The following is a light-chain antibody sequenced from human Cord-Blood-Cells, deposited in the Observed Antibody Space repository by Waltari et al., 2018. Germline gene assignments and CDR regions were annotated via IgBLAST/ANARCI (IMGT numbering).Light chain of an antibody. CDR1: SSDVGSYNL. V-gene: IGLV2-23*01. Sequence: QSPLTQPASVSGSPGQSITISCTGTSSDVGSYNLFSWYQQHPGKAPKLMIYEGSKRPSGVSNRFSGSKSGNTASLTISGLQAEDEADYYCCSYAGSSTWVFGGGTKLTVL. CDR3: CSYAGSSTWV. J-gene: IGLJ3*02. CDR2: EGS.